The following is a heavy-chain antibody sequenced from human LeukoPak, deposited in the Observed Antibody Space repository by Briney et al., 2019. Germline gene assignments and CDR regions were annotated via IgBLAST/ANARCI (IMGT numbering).Heavy chain of an antibody. D-gene: IGHD3-22*01. CDR3: AKVTMIVVVIEGFDY. J-gene: IGHJ4*02. CDR1: GFTFSRYA. CDR2: ISYDGSNE. Sequence: PGGSLRLSCAASGFTFSRYAMFWVRQAPGKGLEWVTVISYDGSNEYYADSVKGRFTISRDNSKNTLYLQMNSLRAEDTAVYYCAKVTMIVVVIEGFDYWGQGTLVTVSS. V-gene: IGHV3-30-3*01.